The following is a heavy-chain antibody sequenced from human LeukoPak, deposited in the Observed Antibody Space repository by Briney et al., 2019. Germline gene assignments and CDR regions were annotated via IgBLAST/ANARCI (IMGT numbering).Heavy chain of an antibody. CDR1: GFTFSSYS. D-gene: IGHD6-13*01. J-gene: IGHJ4*02. CDR3: ASPYSSRWYELCY. Sequence: GGSLRLSCAASGFTFSSYSMNWVRQAPGKGLEWVSSVSSSGRHMYYADSVKGRFTISRDNAKNSLYLQMNSLRAEDMAVYYCASPYSSRWYELCYWGQGTLVTVSS. CDR2: VSSSGRHM. V-gene: IGHV3-21*01.